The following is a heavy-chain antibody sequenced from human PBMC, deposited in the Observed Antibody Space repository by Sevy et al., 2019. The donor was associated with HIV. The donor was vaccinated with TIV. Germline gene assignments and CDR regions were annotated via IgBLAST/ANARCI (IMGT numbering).Heavy chain of an antibody. V-gene: IGHV1-69*13. CDR1: GGTFSSYA. CDR2: IIPISATA. J-gene: IGHJ3*02. Sequence: ASVKVSCKAFGGTFSSYAISWVRQAPGQGLEWMGGIIPISATANYAQKFQGSVTITADESTSTAYMEMSGLRSEDTAVYYCASTDYYDSDGYYLYAFDIWGQGTVVTVSS. CDR3: ASTDYYDSDGYYLYAFDI. D-gene: IGHD3-22*01.